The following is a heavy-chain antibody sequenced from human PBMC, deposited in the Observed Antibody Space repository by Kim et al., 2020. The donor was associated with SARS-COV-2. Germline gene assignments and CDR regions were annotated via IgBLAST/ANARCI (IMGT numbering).Heavy chain of an antibody. D-gene: IGHD3-9*01. V-gene: IGHV3-48*02. J-gene: IGHJ3*02. Sequence: GGSLRLSCAASGFTFSSYSMNWVRQAPGKGLEWVSYITSSGSTLYYADSVKGRFTISRDNAKNSLYLQVNSLRDEDTAVYYCARLGLGYYDILTGYQASAFDIWGQGTMGTVSS. CDR1: GFTFSSYS. CDR2: ITSSGSTL. CDR3: ARLGLGYYDILTGYQASAFDI.